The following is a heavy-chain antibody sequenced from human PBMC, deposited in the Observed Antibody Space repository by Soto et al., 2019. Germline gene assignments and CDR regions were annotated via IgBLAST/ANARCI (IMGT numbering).Heavy chain of an antibody. D-gene: IGHD3-10*01. Sequence: GESLNISCKGSGYSFNSYWIGWVRQMPGKGLEWMGIIYPGYSDTRYSPSFQGQVPISGDKSISTAYLQLSSLNASDTAMDSCARLRYVGDYYGSGSYWFDPWGQGTLVTVSS. CDR2: IYPGYSDT. CDR1: GYSFNSYW. CDR3: ARLRYVGDYYGSGSYWFDP. J-gene: IGHJ5*02. V-gene: IGHV5-51*01.